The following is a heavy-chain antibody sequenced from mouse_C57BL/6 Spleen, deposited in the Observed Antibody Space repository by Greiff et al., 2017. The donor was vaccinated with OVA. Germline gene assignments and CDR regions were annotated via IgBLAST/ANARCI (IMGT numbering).Heavy chain of an antibody. CDR3: ARSFITTVVEDYYAMDY. Sequence: VQLQQSGPVLVKPGASVKMSCKASGYTFTDYYMNWVKQSHGKSLEWIGVINPYNGGTSYNQKCKGKATLTVDKSSSTAYMELNSLTSEDSAVYYCARSFITTVVEDYYAMDYWGQGTSVTVSS. CDR2: INPYNGGT. V-gene: IGHV1-19*01. CDR1: GYTFTDYY. J-gene: IGHJ4*01. D-gene: IGHD1-1*01.